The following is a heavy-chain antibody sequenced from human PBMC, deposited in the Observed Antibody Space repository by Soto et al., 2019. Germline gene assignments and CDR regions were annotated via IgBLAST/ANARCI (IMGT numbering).Heavy chain of an antibody. CDR1: GFTFSSYG. CDR3: AREPYYDFWSGSITYYYYYMDV. D-gene: IGHD3-3*01. V-gene: IGHV3-33*01. J-gene: IGHJ6*03. CDR2: IWYDGSNK. Sequence: GGSLRLSCAASGFTFSSYGMHWVRQAPGKGLEWVAFIWYDGSNKYYADSVKGRFTISRDNSKNTLYLQMNSLRAEDTAVYYCAREPYYDFWSGSITYYYYYMDVWGKGTTVTVSS.